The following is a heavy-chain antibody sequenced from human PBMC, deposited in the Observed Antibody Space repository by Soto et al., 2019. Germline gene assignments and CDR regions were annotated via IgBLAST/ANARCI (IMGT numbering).Heavy chain of an antibody. V-gene: IGHV3-23*01. CDR2: IARAGDLI. D-gene: IGHD3-10*01. Sequence: GGSLRLSCAASGFTFSSYAMVWVRQAPGKGLEWVSAIARAGDLIRYADSVKGRFTISRDNSNNTLYLQMNSLRDGDTAVYYCARGFSAGKGSPPDYWGQGTLVTVSS. CDR3: ARGFSAGKGSPPDY. CDR1: GFTFSSYA. J-gene: IGHJ4*02.